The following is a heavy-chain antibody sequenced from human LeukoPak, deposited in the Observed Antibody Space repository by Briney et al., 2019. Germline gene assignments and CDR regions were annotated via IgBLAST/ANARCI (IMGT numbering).Heavy chain of an antibody. CDR2: IYYSGST. J-gene: IGHJ4*02. D-gene: IGHD3-22*01. CDR1: GGSISSGGYY. V-gene: IGHV4-31*03. CDR3: AGKRGSGYPFDY. Sequence: SQTLSLTCTVSGGSISSGGYYWSWIRQHPGKGLEWIGYIYYSGSTYYNPSLKSRVTISVDTSKNQFSLKLSSVTAADTAVYYCAGKRGSGYPFDYWGQGTLVTVSS.